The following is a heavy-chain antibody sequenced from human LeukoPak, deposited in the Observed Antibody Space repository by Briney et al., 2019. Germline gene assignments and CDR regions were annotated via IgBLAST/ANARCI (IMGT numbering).Heavy chain of an antibody. CDR3: AKDMTPFFYGSGRDYFDY. V-gene: IGHV3-30*02. J-gene: IGHJ4*02. CDR2: IRYDGSNK. Sequence: GGSLRLSCAASGFTFSSYGMHWVRQAPGKGLEWVAFIRYDGSNKYYADSVKGRFTISRDNSKNTLYLQMNSLRAEDTAVYYCAKDMTPFFYGSGRDYFDYWGQGTLVAVSS. CDR1: GFTFSSYG. D-gene: IGHD3-10*01.